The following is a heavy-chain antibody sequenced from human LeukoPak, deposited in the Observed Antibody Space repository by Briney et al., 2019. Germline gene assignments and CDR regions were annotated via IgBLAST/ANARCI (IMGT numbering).Heavy chain of an antibody. J-gene: IGHJ4*02. D-gene: IGHD6-19*01. CDR2: IHYSGST. CDR1: GGSITSNNYY. CDR3: ARRSLSGWYHDY. V-gene: IGHV4-39*01. Sequence: PSETLSLTCTVSGGSITSNNYYWGWSRQPPRKGLEWIGTIHYSGSTYYNPSLKSRVTISVDTSKNQFSLNLSSVTAADTAVYYCARRSLSGWYHDYWGQGTLVTVSS.